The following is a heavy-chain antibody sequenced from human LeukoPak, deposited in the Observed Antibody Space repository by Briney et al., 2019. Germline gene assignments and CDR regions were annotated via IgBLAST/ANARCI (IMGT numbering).Heavy chain of an antibody. D-gene: IGHD5-24*01. CDR2: IIPILGIA. V-gene: IGHV1-69*02. J-gene: IGHJ3*02. CDR1: GGTFSSYT. CDR3: ASGWLQSHDALDI. Sequence: SVKVSCKASGGTFSSYTISWVRQAPGQGLEWMGRIIPILGIANYAQKFQGRVTITADKSTSTAYMELSSLRSEDTAVYYCASGWLQSHDALDIWGQGTMVTVSS.